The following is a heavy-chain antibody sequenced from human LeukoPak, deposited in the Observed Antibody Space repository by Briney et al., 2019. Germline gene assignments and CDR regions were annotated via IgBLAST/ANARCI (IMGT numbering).Heavy chain of an antibody. CDR1: GFTFSSYA. CDR2: ISGSGTST. D-gene: IGHD3-10*01. V-gene: IGHV3-23*01. J-gene: IGHJ3*02. CDR3: ARDRVYASGSRDAFGI. Sequence: GGSLRLSCAASGFTFSSYAMSWVRQAPGTGLGWVSGISGSGTSTYYADSVKGRFTISRDDSKNTLYLQMNSLRAEDTAVYYCARDRVYASGSRDAFGIWGQGTMVAVSS.